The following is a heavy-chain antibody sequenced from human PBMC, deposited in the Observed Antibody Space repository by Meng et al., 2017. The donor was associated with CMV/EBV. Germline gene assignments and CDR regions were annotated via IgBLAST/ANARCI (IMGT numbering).Heavy chain of an antibody. CDR3: ARHVVSSGTSKGLFDY. V-gene: IGHV4-39*01. Sequence: ASLSISGYSWGWIRQPPGKGLEWIGSMYYSGSTYYNPSLKSRVTIFVEASKNQFSLKLSSVTAADTAVYYCARHVVSSGTSKGLFDYWGQGTLVTVSS. CDR1: ASLSISGYS. CDR2: MYYSGST. D-gene: IGHD3-3*01. J-gene: IGHJ4*02.